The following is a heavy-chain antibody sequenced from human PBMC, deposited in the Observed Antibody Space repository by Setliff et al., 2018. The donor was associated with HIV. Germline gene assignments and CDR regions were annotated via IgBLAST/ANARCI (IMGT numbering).Heavy chain of an antibody. Sequence: SETLSLTCTVSGGSVSSGSYYWSWIRQPPGKGLEWIGYIYYSGSTKHNPSLKSRVTISVDTSKNQFSLKLSSVTAADTAVYYCAKDIPGPAINSGRIKNWFDPWGEGTLVTVSS. CDR2: IYYSGST. CDR1: GGSVSSGSYY. V-gene: IGHV4-61*01. CDR3: AKDIPGPAINSGRIKNWFDP. J-gene: IGHJ5*02. D-gene: IGHD6-19*01.